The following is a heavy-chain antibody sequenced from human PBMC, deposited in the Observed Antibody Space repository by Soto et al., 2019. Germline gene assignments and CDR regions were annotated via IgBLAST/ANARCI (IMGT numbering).Heavy chain of an antibody. D-gene: IGHD3-10*01. Sequence: QVQLVQSGAEVKKPGASVKVSCKASGYTFTGYYMHWVRQAPGQGLEWMGWINPNSGGTNYAQKFQGRVTMTRDTSITTAYMELSRLSSDDTSVYSCATSLVRGVTTSIDYWGQGTLVTVSS. V-gene: IGHV1-2*02. J-gene: IGHJ4*02. CDR1: GYTFTGYY. CDR3: ATSLVRGVTTSIDY. CDR2: INPNSGGT.